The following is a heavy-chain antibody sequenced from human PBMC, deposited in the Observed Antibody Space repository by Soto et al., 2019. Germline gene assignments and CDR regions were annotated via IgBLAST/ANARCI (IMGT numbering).Heavy chain of an antibody. Sequence: GGPVKVSRKASGGTLSSYAISWVRQAPGQRLEWMGGIIRIFGTANYAQKFQGRVTITADESTSTAYMELSSLRSEDTAVYYCARVPVGATTLFDYWGQGTLVTVSS. CDR2: IIRIFGTA. J-gene: IGHJ4*02. D-gene: IGHD1-26*01. CDR3: ARVPVGATTLFDY. V-gene: IGHV1-69*01. CDR1: GGTLSSYA.